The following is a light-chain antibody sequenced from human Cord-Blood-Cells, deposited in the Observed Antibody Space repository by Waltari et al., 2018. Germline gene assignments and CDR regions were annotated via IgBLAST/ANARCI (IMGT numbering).Light chain of an antibody. CDR2: EGS. CDR3: CSYAGSSTV. CDR1: TSDVGRYNL. J-gene: IGLJ2*01. V-gene: IGLV2-23*01. Sequence: QSALTQPASVSGSPGKSITISCTGTTSDVGRYNLVSWYQQHPGKAPKLMIYEGSKRPSGVSNRFSGSKSGNTASLTISGLQAEDEADYYCCSYAGSSTVFGGGTKLTVL.